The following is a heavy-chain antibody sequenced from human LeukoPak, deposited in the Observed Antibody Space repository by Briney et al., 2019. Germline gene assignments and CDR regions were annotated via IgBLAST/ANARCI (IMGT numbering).Heavy chain of an antibody. CDR1: GFTFSSYA. V-gene: IGHV3-23*01. CDR2: ISGSGGNT. Sequence: GGSLRLSCAASGFTFSSYAMSWVRQAPGKGLEWVSSISGSGGNTYYADSVKGRFTISRDNSKNTLYMQMSSLRAEDTAVYYCAKLVTHFDYWGQGTLVTVSS. D-gene: IGHD4-23*01. CDR3: AKLVTHFDY. J-gene: IGHJ4*02.